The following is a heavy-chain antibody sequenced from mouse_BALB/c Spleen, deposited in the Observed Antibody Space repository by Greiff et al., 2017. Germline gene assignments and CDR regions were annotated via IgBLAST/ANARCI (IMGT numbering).Heavy chain of an antibody. Sequence: EVQLVESGGGLVKPGGSLKLSCAASGFTFSSYAMSWVRQTPEKRLEWVASISSGGSTYYPDSVKGRFTISRDNARNILYLQMSSLRSEDTAMYYCARDYGNYEDAMDYWGQGTSVTVSS. CDR3: ARDYGNYEDAMDY. CDR1: GFTFSSYA. V-gene: IGHV5-6-5*01. J-gene: IGHJ4*01. CDR2: ISSGGST. D-gene: IGHD2-1*01.